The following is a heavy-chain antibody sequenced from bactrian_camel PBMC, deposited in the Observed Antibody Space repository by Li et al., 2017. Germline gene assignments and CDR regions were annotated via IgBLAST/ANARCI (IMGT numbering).Heavy chain of an antibody. V-gene: IGHV3S40*01. CDR3: ATWGFSVVEPYEYNY. D-gene: IGHD5*01. CDR2: IDANGGNT. J-gene: IGHJ4*01. Sequence: VQLVESGGGLVQPGGSLRLSCAASGFAFRSVEMSWVRQAPGKGLEWISLIDANGGNTYYADSVKGRFTISQDNAKNTLYLQMNSLKTEDTAVYYCATWGFSVVEPYEYNYWGQGTQVTVS. CDR1: GFAFRSVE.